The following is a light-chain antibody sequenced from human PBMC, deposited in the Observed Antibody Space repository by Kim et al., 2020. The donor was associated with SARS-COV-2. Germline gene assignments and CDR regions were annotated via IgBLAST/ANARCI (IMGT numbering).Light chain of an antibody. CDR1: SSDVGGHNY. J-gene: IGLJ1*01. CDR2: DVS. CDR3: SSYTSTNTLV. Sequence: QSALTQAASVSGSPGQSITISCTGSSSDVGGHNYVSWYQQHPGKAPKLMIYDVSNRPSGVSDRFSGSKSGNTASLTISGLQAEDEADYYCSSYTSTNTLVFVTGTKVTVL. V-gene: IGLV2-14*03.